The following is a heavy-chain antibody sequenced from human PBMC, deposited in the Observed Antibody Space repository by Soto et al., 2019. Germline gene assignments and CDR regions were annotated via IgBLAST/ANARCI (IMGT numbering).Heavy chain of an antibody. V-gene: IGHV4-39*01. CDR2: IYYSGST. Sequence: PSETLSLTCTVSGGSISSSSYYWGWIRHPPGKGLEWIGSIYYSGSTYYNPSLKSRVTISVDTSKNQFSLKLSSVTAADTAVYYCARHCGRPFGGSGVYYYYYYMDVWGKGTTVTVSS. J-gene: IGHJ6*03. CDR1: GGSISSSSYY. D-gene: IGHD3-10*01. CDR3: ARHCGRPFGGSGVYYYYYYMDV.